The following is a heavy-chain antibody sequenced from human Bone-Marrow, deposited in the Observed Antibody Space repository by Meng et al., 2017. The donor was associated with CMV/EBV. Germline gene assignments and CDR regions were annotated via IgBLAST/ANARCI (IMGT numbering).Heavy chain of an antibody. J-gene: IGHJ6*02. CDR2: ISSSSSYI. D-gene: IGHD2-2*02. CDR3: ARLEVVVVPAAIRNYYYYGMDV. V-gene: IGHV3-21*01. CDR1: GFTFRSYS. Sequence: GGSLRLSFAASGFTFRSYSMNWVRQAPGKGLEWVSSISSSSSYIYYADSVKGRFTISRDNAKNSLYLQMNSLRAEDTAVYYCARLEVVVVPAAIRNYYYYGMDVWGQGTTVTVSS.